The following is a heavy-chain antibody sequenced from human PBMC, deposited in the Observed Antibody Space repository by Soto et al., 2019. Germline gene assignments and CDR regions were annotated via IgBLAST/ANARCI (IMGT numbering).Heavy chain of an antibody. J-gene: IGHJ4*02. CDR3: ARAVTYFDY. V-gene: IGHV3-30-3*01. D-gene: IGHD4-17*01. CDR1: GFTFSSYA. CDR2: ISYDGSNK. Sequence: GGSLRLSCAASGFTFSSYAMHWVRQAPGKGLEWVAVISYDGSNKYYADSVKGRFTISRDNSKNTLYLQMNSLRAEDTAVYYCARAVTYFDYWGQGTLLTVSS.